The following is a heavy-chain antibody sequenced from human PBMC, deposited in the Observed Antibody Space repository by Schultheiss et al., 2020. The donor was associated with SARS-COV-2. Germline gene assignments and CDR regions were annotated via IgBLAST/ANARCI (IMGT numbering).Heavy chain of an antibody. CDR1: GGSFSGYY. CDR2: IYHSGST. J-gene: IGHJ6*02. Sequence: SETLSLTCAVYGGSFSGYYWSWIRQPPGKGLEWIGYIYHSGSTYYNPSLKSRVTISVDRSKNQFSLKLSSVTAADTAVYYCARDWGMVQGLGLDVWGQGTTVTVSS. CDR3: ARDWGMVQGLGLDV. V-gene: IGHV4-34*01. D-gene: IGHD3-10*01.